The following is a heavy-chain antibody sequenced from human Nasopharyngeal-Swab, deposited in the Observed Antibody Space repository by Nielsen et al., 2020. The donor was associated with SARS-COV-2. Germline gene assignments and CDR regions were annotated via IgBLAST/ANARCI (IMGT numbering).Heavy chain of an antibody. CDR3: ARLYYGSGWYVGAYFDY. D-gene: IGHD6-19*01. Sequence: GGSLRLSCAASGFTASIHYMSWVRQAQGKGLEWVSVIYSGGSTYYADSVKGRFTISRDNSKNPLYLQMNSLRAEDTAVYYCARLYYGSGWYVGAYFDYWGQGTLVTVSS. CDR1: GFTASIHY. V-gene: IGHV3-66*01. J-gene: IGHJ4*02. CDR2: IYSGGST.